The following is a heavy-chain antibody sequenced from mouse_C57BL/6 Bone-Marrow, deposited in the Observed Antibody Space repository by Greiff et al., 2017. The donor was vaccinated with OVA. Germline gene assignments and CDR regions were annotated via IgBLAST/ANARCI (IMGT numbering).Heavy chain of an antibody. V-gene: IGHV6-6*01. D-gene: IGHD1-1*01. Sequence: EVKLEESGGGLVQPGGSMKLSCAASGFTFSDAWMDWVRQSPEKGLEWVAEIRNKANNHATYYAESVKGRFTISRDDSKSSVYLQMNSLRAEDTGIYYCTRYYGSSYDWYFDVWGTGTTVTVSS. CDR1: GFTFSDAW. J-gene: IGHJ1*03. CDR3: TRYYGSSYDWYFDV. CDR2: IRNKANNHAT.